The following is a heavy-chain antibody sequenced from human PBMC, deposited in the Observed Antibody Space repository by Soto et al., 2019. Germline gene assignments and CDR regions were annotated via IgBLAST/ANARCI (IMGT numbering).Heavy chain of an antibody. Sequence: QGTLKESGPPLVKPTQTLTLTCSFSGFSLSTSGVGVGWIRQSPGKALEWLALIYWSGDEHYRPSLKSRLSIIKDTSKNHVVLIMTDMDPVDTATYYCARGLATLPVFAFDIWGQGTMVTVSS. D-gene: IGHD6-6*01. CDR1: GFSLSTSGVG. CDR2: IYWSGDE. V-gene: IGHV2-5*01. J-gene: IGHJ3*02. CDR3: ARGLATLPVFAFDI.